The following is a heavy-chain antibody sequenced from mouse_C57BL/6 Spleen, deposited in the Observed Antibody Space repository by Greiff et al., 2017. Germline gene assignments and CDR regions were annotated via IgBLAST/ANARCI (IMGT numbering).Heavy chain of an antibody. CDR3: ARDRGSSYYAMDY. CDR2: SRNKANDYTT. V-gene: IGHV7-1*01. D-gene: IGHD6-1*01. Sequence: EVKLMESGGGLVQSGRSLRLSCATSGFTFSDFYMEWVRQAPGKGLEWIAASRNKANDYTTEYSASVKGRFIVSRDTSQSILYLQMNALRAEDTAIYYCARDRGSSYYAMDYWGQGTSVTVSS. J-gene: IGHJ4*01. CDR1: GFTFSDFY.